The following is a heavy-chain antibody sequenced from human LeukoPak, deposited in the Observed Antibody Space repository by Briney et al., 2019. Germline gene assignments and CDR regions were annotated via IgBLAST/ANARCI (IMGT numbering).Heavy chain of an antibody. CDR1: GGSFSGYY. CDR2: INHSGST. Sequence: SETLSLTCAVYGGSFSGYYWSWIRQPPRKGLEWIGEINHSGSTNYNPSLKSRVTISVDTSKNQVSLKLSSVTAADTAVYYCARRKSIYSYGLNWFDPWGQGTLVTVSS. CDR3: ARRKSIYSYGLNWFDP. V-gene: IGHV4-34*01. J-gene: IGHJ5*02. D-gene: IGHD5-18*01.